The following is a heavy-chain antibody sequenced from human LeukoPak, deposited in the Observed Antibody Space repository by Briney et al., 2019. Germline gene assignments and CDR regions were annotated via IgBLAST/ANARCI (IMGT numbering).Heavy chain of an antibody. Sequence: PGGSLRLSCAASGFTFSNYAMHWVRQAPGKGLEWVAFISYDGSNKHYADSVKGRFTISRDNSKNTLYLQMNCLRPEDTAVYYCARARFGYNRGPFDYWGQGILVTVSS. J-gene: IGHJ4*02. D-gene: IGHD5-24*01. CDR2: ISYDGSNK. CDR3: ARARFGYNRGPFDY. V-gene: IGHV3-30-3*01. CDR1: GFTFSNYA.